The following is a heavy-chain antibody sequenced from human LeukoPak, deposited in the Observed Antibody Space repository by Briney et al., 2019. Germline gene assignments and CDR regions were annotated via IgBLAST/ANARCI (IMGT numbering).Heavy chain of an antibody. CDR3: ARDLSASWYSLGY. Sequence: GGSLRLSCAASGLTPADYGMSWVRQAPGKGLEWVSGIDWSGESTGYADSVKGRFTISRDKAANVLYLQMNGLRAEDTALYYRARDLSASWYSLGYWGRGTLVTVSS. CDR1: GLTPADYG. CDR2: IDWSGEST. J-gene: IGHJ4*02. D-gene: IGHD2-2*01. V-gene: IGHV3-20*04.